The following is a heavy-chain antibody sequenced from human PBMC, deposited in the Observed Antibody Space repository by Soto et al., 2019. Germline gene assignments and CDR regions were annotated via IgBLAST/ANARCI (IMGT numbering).Heavy chain of an antibody. J-gene: IGHJ6*03. CDR1: GGSISSYY. CDR2: IYYSGST. CDR3: ASTPRSRFRINYYYYMDV. V-gene: IGHV4-59*01. Sequence: SETLSLTCTVSGGSISSYYWSWIRQPPGKGLEWIGYIYYSGSTNYNPSLKSRVTISVDTSKNQFSLKLSSVTAADTAVYYCASTPRSRFRINYYYYMDVWGKGTTVTVSS.